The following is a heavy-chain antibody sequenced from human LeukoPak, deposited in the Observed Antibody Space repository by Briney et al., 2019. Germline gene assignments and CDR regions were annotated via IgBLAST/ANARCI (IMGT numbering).Heavy chain of an antibody. CDR2: INHSGST. J-gene: IGHJ4*02. Sequence: SETLSLTCTVSGGSISSSSYYWGWIRQPPGKGLEWIGEINHSGSTNYNPSLKSRVTISVDTSKNQFSLKLSSVTVADTAVYYCARATVVTATSVDYWGQGTLVTVSS. V-gene: IGHV4-39*07. CDR1: GGSISSSSYY. CDR3: ARATVVTATSVDY. D-gene: IGHD2-21*02.